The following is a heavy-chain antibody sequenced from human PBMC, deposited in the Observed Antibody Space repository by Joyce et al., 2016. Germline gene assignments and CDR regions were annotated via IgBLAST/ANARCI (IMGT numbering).Heavy chain of an antibody. Sequence: EVQVAEYGGGLVKPGGSLRLSCAASGFTFNVDWMTWVRQAPGKGLEWVGRIKSKTSGETTEYAAPVKGRFTISRDDSKNTVSLQMNGLRTEDTAVYFCAADVAEVGFGELDHWGQGTLVTVSS. CDR1: GFTFNVDW. V-gene: IGHV3-15*01. CDR2: IKSKTSGETT. D-gene: IGHD3-10*01. J-gene: IGHJ4*02. CDR3: AADVAEVGFGELDH.